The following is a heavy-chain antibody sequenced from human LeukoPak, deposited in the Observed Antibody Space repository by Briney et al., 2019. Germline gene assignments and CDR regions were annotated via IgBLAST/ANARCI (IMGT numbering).Heavy chain of an antibody. J-gene: IGHJ4*02. D-gene: IGHD5-24*01. CDR3: ARAHIFRPVEMATFDY. CDR1: GGTFSSYA. Sequence: SVKVSCKDSGGTFSSYAISWVRQAPGQGLEWMGGIIPIFGTANYAQKFQGRVTITADESTSTAYMELSSLRSEDTAVYYCARAHIFRPVEMATFDYWGQGTLVTVSS. V-gene: IGHV1-69*13. CDR2: IIPIFGTA.